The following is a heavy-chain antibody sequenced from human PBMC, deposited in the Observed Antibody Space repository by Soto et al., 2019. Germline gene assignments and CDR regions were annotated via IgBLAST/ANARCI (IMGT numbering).Heavy chain of an antibody. V-gene: IGHV5-10-1*01. D-gene: IGHD6-13*01. Sequence: EVQLVQSGAEAKKPGESLRISCKGSGYSFTSYWISWVRQMPGNGLELMGRIDPRASYTNYSPSFKGHVTISADKSISTAYLQWSSLKASDTAMYYCARLQAAAGDNDLTCDYWGQGTLVTVSS. J-gene: IGHJ4*02. CDR1: GYSFTSYW. CDR2: IDPRASYT. CDR3: ARLQAAAGDNDLTCDY.